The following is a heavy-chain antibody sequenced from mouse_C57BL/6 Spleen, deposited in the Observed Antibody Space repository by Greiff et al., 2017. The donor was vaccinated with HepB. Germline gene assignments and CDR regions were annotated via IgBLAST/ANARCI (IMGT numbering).Heavy chain of an antibody. CDR1: GYTFTSYW. J-gene: IGHJ3*01. D-gene: IGHD1-3*01. CDR3: ARSRAQAWFAY. CDR2: IDPSDSET. V-gene: IGHV1-52*01. Sequence: QVQLQQPGAELVRPGSSVKLSCKASGYTFTSYWMHWVKQRPIQGLEWIGNIDPSDSETNYNQKFKDKATLTVDKSSSTAYMQLSSLTSEDSAVDYCARSRAQAWFAYWGQGTLVTVSA.